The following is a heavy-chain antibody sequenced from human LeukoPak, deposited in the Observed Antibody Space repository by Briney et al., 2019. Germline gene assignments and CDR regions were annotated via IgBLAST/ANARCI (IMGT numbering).Heavy chain of an antibody. CDR3: ARGVVEISAVAGTFNYYYYMDV. CDR2: INHSGST. CDR1: GGSFSGYY. V-gene: IGHV4-34*01. Sequence: SENLSLTCAVYGGSFSGYYWSWIRQPPGKGLEWIGEINHSGSTNYNPSLKSRVTISVDTSKNQFSLKLSSATAADTAVYYCARGVVEISAVAGTFNYYYYMDVWGKGTTVTVSS. D-gene: IGHD6-19*01. J-gene: IGHJ6*03.